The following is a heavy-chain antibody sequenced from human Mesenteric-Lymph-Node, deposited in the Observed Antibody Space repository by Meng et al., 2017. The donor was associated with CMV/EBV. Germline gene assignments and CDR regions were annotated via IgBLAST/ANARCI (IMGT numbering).Heavy chain of an antibody. CDR1: GYTFTGYY. V-gene: IGHV1-2*02. Sequence: ASVTVSCKASGYTFTGYYMHWVRQAPGQGLEWMGWINPNSGGTNYAQKFHGRDTMTRDTSISTAYMELSRLRADDTAVYYCARRDSGTTGGTDYWGQGTLVTVSS. D-gene: IGHD1-7*01. J-gene: IGHJ4*02. CDR3: ARRDSGTTGGTDY. CDR2: INPNSGGT.